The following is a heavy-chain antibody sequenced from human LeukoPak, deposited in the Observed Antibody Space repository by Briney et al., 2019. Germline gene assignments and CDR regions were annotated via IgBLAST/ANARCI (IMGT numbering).Heavy chain of an antibody. CDR1: GFTFSGSA. Sequence: GGSLRLSCAASGFTFSGSAMHWVRQASGKGLEWVGRIRSKANSYATAYAASVKCRFTISRDDSKNTAYLQMNSLKTEDTAVYYCTSPSGRGVQNWFDPWGQGTLVTVSS. CDR3: TSPSGRGVQNWFDP. CDR2: IRSKANSYAT. V-gene: IGHV3-73*01. J-gene: IGHJ5*02. D-gene: IGHD3-10*01.